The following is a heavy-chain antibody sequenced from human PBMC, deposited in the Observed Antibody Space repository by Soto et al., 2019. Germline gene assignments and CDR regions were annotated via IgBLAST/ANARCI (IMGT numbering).Heavy chain of an antibody. Sequence: QVQLVQSGAEVKKPGASVKVSCKASGYTFTSYGISWVRQAPGQGLEWMGWISAYNGNTNYAQKLQGRVTMTTDPSTSTAYMELRSLRSDDTAVYYCARDRYYYDSSGYYYYYYGMDVWGQGTTVTVSS. V-gene: IGHV1-18*01. CDR1: GYTFTSYG. D-gene: IGHD3-22*01. J-gene: IGHJ6*02. CDR3: ARDRYYYDSSGYYYYYYGMDV. CDR2: ISAYNGNT.